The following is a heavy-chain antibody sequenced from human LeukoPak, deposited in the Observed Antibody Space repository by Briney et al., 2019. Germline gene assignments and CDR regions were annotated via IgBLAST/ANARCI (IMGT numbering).Heavy chain of an antibody. CDR3: AREGYYGSGSYEYYGMDV. CDR1: GCTFSSYE. Sequence: TGGSLRLSCAASGCTFSSYEMNWVRQAPGKGLEWVSYISSSGSTIYYADSVKGRFTISRDNAKNSLYLQMNSLRAEDTAVYYCAREGYYGSGSYEYYGMDVWGKGTTVTVSS. V-gene: IGHV3-48*03. J-gene: IGHJ6*04. CDR2: ISSSGSTI. D-gene: IGHD3-10*01.